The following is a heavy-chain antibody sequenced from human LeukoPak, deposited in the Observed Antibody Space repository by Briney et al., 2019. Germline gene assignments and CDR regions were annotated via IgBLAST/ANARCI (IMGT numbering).Heavy chain of an antibody. D-gene: IGHD1-1*01. V-gene: IGHV1-2*02. CDR2: LNPNTGET. J-gene: IGHJ5*02. CDR3: ARALHNWNDQGSDL. CDR1: GYTFTGYY. Sequence: ASVRVSCKTSGYTFTGYYMHWLRQAPGQGPEWMGWLNPNTGETKFARKFQGRVTMSRDTSIYTAYMELNRLTSDDTAVYYCARALHNWNDQGSDLWGQGTLVTVSS.